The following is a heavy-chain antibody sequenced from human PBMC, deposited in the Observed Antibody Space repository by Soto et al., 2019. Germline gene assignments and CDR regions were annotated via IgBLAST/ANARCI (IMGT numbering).Heavy chain of an antibody. CDR1: GFTFSSYA. D-gene: IGHD2-15*01. CDR2: ISGSGGST. CDR3: AKGPRSGGVVAATGAFDI. J-gene: IGHJ3*02. V-gene: IGHV3-23*01. Sequence: PGGSLRLSCAASGFTFSSYAMSWVRQAPGKGLEWVSAISGSGGSTYYADSVKGRFTISRDNSKNTLYLQMNSLRAEDTAVYYCAKGPRSGGVVAATGAFDIWGQGTMVTVSS.